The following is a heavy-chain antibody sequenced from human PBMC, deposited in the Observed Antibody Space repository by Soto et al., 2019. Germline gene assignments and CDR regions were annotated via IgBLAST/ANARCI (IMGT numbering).Heavy chain of an antibody. CDR1: GGSVSSGGYF. Sequence: KSSETLSLTCTVSGGSVSSGGYFWSWIRQPPGKGLEWIGYIYYSGTTDYNHFLKSRVTISIDTSKNQFSLKLRSVTAADTAIYYCARGGDDYGDPNWFDPWGQGTLVTVSS. J-gene: IGHJ5*02. CDR2: IYYSGTT. V-gene: IGHV4-61*08. CDR3: ARGGDDYGDPNWFDP. D-gene: IGHD4-17*01.